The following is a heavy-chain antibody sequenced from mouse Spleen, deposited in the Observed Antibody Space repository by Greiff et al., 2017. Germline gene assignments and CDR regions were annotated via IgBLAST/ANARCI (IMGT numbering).Heavy chain of an antibody. J-gene: IGHJ2*01. CDR3: ARGETPFDY. CDR2: IDTSDSYT. CDR1: GYPFTDYW. V-gene: IGHV1-69*01. Sequence: QVQLQQPGAELVMPGASVKMSCKASGYPFTDYWMHWVKQRPGQGLEWIGAIDTSDSYTSYNQKFKGKATLTVDESSSTAYMQLSSLTSEDSAVYYCARGETPFDYWGQGTTLTVSS.